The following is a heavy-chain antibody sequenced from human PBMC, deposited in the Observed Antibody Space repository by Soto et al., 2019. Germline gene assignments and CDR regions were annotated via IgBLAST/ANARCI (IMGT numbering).Heavy chain of an antibody. J-gene: IGHJ4*02. CDR1: GFTFNSYS. CDR3: ARLSVRYCSGGSCSQLDY. Sequence: EVQLVASGGGLVQPGGSLRLSCAASGFTFNSYSMTWVRQAPGKGLEWRSFISSTSGTIYYADSVKGRFTISRDNAKNSLYLQMISLRDEDTAVYYCARLSVRYCSGGSCSQLDYWGQGTLVTVSS. D-gene: IGHD2-15*01. CDR2: ISSTSGTI. V-gene: IGHV3-48*02.